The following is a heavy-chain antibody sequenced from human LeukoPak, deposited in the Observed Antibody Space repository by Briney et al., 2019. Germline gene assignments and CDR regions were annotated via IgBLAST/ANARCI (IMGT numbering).Heavy chain of an antibody. D-gene: IGHD6-13*01. Sequence: SVKVSCKASGYTFTSYGISWVRQAPGQGLEWMGRIIPILGIANYAQKFQGRVTITADKSTSTAYMELSSLRSEDTAVYYCARAGIAAAANLDYWGQGTLVTVSS. CDR3: ARAGIAAAANLDY. V-gene: IGHV1-69*04. CDR2: IIPILGIA. J-gene: IGHJ4*02. CDR1: GYTFTSYG.